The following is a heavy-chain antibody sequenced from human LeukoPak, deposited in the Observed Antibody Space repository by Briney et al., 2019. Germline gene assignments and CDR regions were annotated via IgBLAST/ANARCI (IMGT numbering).Heavy chain of an antibody. V-gene: IGHV1-18*01. J-gene: IGHJ4*02. CDR1: GYTFTSYG. Sequence: GASVKVSCKASGYTFTSYGISWVRQAPGQGLEWMGWISAYNGNTNYAQKLQGRVTMTTDTSTSTAYMELRSLRSDDTAVYYCARAHELLWFRETLELANFDYWGQGTLVTVSS. D-gene: IGHD3-10*01. CDR2: ISAYNGNT. CDR3: ARAHELLWFRETLELANFDY.